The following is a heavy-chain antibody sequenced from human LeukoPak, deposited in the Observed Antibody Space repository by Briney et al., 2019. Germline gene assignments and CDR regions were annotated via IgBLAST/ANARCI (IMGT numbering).Heavy chain of an antibody. J-gene: IGHJ3*02. D-gene: IGHD4-17*01. CDR1: GGSISSYY. CDR2: IYYSGST. V-gene: IGHV4-59*01. Sequence: SETLSLTCTVSGGSISSYYWSWIRQPPGKGLDGIGYIYYSGSTNYNPSLKSRVTISVDTSKNQFSLKLSSVTAADTAVYYCARGATTTVTTSGFAFDIWGQGTMVTVSS. CDR3: ARGATTTVTTSGFAFDI.